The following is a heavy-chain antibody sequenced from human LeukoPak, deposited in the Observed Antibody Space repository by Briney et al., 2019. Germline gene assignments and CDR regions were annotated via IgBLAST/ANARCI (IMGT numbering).Heavy chain of an antibody. CDR1: GGSISSSGYF. CDR2: IHYSGNT. J-gene: IGHJ4*02. D-gene: IGHD3-16*01. Sequence: SETLSLTCTVSGGSISSSGYFWGWIRQPPGKGLERIGNIHYSGNTYYNPSLKSRVTISVDTSKNQFSLKLTSVTAADTAVYYCARDNPTMITPSEYWGQGTLVTVSP. V-gene: IGHV4-39*02. CDR3: ARDNPTMITPSEY.